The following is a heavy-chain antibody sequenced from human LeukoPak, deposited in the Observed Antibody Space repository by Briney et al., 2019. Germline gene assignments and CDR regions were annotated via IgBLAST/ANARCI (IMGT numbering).Heavy chain of an antibody. D-gene: IGHD2-2*01. CDR1: GASISSGDDY. Sequence: ASQTLSLTCTVSGASISSGDDYWSWLRQPPGKGLEWIGYIYNSGSTFYNPSLKSRLTISVDTSKKQFSLKLSSVAAADTAVYYCARAKGPGAHYNWFDPWGQGTLVTVSS. J-gene: IGHJ5*02. CDR3: ARAKGPGAHYNWFDP. V-gene: IGHV4-30-4*01. CDR2: IYNSGST.